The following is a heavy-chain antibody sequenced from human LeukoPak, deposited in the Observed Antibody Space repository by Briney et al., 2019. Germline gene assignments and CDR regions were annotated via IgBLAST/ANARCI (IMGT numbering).Heavy chain of an antibody. Sequence: SETLSLTCTVSGGSISSYYWSWIRQPPGKGLEWIGYIYYSGSTNYNPSLKSRVTISVDTSKNQFSLRLSSVTAEDTAVYYCARTENDCSGGSCYVYSWFDPWGQGTLATVSS. CDR1: GGSISSYY. J-gene: IGHJ5*02. D-gene: IGHD2-15*01. CDR3: ARTENDCSGGSCYVYSWFDP. V-gene: IGHV4-59*01. CDR2: IYYSGST.